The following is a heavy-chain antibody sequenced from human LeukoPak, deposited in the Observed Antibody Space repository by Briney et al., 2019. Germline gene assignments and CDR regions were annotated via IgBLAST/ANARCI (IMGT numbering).Heavy chain of an antibody. D-gene: IGHD3-10*01. V-gene: IGHV4-39*01. CDR3: ARQEYYYGSGSYHPPYYFDY. J-gene: IGHJ4*02. Sequence: SETLSLTCTVSGGPIITSSYYWGWIRQPPGKGLEWIGSIYYSGSTYYNPSLESRVTISVDTSKNQFSLKLSSVTAADTAVYYCARQEYYYGSGSYHPPYYFDYWGQGTLVTVSS. CDR2: IYYSGST. CDR1: GGPIITSSYY.